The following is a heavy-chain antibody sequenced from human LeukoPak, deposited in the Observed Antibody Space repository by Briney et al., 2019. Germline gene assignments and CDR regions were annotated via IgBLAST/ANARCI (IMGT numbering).Heavy chain of an antibody. V-gene: IGHV4-39*07. D-gene: IGHD3-16*02. CDR3: ARRTFGGVIAY. J-gene: IGHJ4*02. CDR1: GGSISSSNYY. Sequence: SETLSLTCTVSGGSISSSNYYWGWIRQPPGKGLECIGSVYYSGNTYYSPSLKSRVTLSVDTSKNQFSLRLSSVTAADTAVYYCARRTFGGVIAYWGQGTLVTVSS. CDR2: VYYSGNT.